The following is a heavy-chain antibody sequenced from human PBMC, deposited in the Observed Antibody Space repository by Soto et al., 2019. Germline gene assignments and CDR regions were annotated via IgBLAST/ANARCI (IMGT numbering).Heavy chain of an antibody. Sequence: QLLESGGGLIQPGGSLRLSCEASGFSFRSYALSWVRQAPGKGLEWVSTFSAGGRAYHADSVKGRFTIAKDTSKNTLILQARSLRAEDTAVYYCAKESMPEHYGDTLFDYWGQGTRVTVSS. J-gene: IGHJ4*02. CDR2: FSAGGRA. CDR3: AKESMPEHYGDTLFDY. CDR1: GFSFRSYA. D-gene: IGHD4-17*01. V-gene: IGHV3-23*01.